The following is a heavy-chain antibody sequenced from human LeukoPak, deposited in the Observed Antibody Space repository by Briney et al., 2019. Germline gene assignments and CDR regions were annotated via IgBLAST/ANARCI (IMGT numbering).Heavy chain of an antibody. J-gene: IGHJ3*02. Sequence: GESLKISCKGSGYSFINYWIGWVRQMPGKGLEWMGIIYPDDSDTRYSPSFQGQVTISADKSISTAYLQWSSLKASDTAMYYCAIRRVAAATLYEAFAIWGQGTMVTVSS. CDR1: GYSFINYW. CDR3: AIRRVAAATLYEAFAI. D-gene: IGHD2-2*01. CDR2: IYPDDSDT. V-gene: IGHV5-51*01.